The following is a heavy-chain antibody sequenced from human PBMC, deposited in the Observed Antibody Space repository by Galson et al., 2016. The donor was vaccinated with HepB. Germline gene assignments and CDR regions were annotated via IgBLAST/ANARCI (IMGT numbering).Heavy chain of an antibody. Sequence: ETLSLTCTVSDGSISSSTYYWGWIRQPPGKGLEWIGSIYNSVSTYYNPSLKSRVTISVDTSKNQFSLKLRSVTAADTAVYYCARLTGSTYYTDVWGKGTTVTVSS. CDR1: DGSISSSTYY. D-gene: IGHD1-14*01. CDR3: ARLTGSTYYTDV. V-gene: IGHV4-39*01. J-gene: IGHJ6*03. CDR2: IYNSVST.